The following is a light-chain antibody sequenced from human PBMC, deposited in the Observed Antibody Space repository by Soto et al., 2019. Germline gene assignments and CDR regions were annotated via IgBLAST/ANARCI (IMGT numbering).Light chain of an antibody. CDR2: GAS. Sequence: EIVLTQSPGTLSLSPGERATLSCRASQSLSSNYLAWYQQKPGQAPRLLIYGASSRATGIPDRFSGSGSGTEFTLTISRLEAEDFAVYYCQYYGSSPPTTFGQGTKLEIK. CDR1: QSLSSNY. CDR3: QYYGSSPPTT. J-gene: IGKJ2*01. V-gene: IGKV3-20*01.